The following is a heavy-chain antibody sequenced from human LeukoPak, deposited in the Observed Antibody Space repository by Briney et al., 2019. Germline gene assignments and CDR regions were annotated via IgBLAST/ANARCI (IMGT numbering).Heavy chain of an antibody. CDR1: GFTFSSHG. J-gene: IGHJ5*02. D-gene: IGHD6-19*01. CDR3: AKRVLGSGWSVWFGP. Sequence: GRSLRLSCAASGFTFSSHGMHWVRQAPGKGLEWVAVISYDGSNKYYADSVKGRFTISRDNSKNTLYLQMNSLRAEDTAVYYCAKRVLGSGWSVWFGPWGQGTLVTVSS. CDR2: ISYDGSNK. V-gene: IGHV3-30*18.